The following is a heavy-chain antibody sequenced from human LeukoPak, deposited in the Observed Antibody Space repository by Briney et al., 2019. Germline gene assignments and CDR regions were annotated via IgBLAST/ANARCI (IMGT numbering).Heavy chain of an antibody. CDR1: GFTFSSHA. Sequence: GGSLRLSCAASGFTFSSHAMSWVRQAPGKGLEWVSSISGSGGATYYADSVKGRFTISRDNSKNTLYLQMNSLRAEDTAVYYCAKGAYGGRDFDYWGQGTLVTVSS. J-gene: IGHJ4*02. V-gene: IGHV3-23*01. CDR3: AKGAYGGRDFDY. CDR2: ISGSGGAT. D-gene: IGHD4-23*01.